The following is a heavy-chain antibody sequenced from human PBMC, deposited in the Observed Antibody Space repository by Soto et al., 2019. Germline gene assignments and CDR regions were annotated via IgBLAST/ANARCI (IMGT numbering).Heavy chain of an antibody. V-gene: IGHV1-8*01. CDR2: MNPNSGDT. J-gene: IGHJ3*02. Sequence: ASVKVSCKASGYTFTNYDIEWVRQAAGQGLEWLGWMNPNSGDTGYAQPFQGRVTMTRDTSISTAYMELSNLRSEDTGIYYCARYVWAGSFDIWGQGTLVTVS. CDR3: ARYVWAGSFDI. D-gene: IGHD3-10*02. CDR1: GYTFTNYD.